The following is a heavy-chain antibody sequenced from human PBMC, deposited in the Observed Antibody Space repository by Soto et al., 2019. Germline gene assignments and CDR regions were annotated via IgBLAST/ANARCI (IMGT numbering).Heavy chain of an antibody. V-gene: IGHV4-61*01. CDR1: GGSVSSGSYY. J-gene: IGHJ4*02. CDR2: IYYSGST. Sequence: PSXTLSLTCTVSGGSVSSGSYYWSWIRQPPGKGLEWIGYIYYSGSTNYNPSLKSRVTISVDTSKNQFSLKLSSVTAADTAVYYCARSTYDGDYVVFDYWGQGTLVTXSS. D-gene: IGHD4-17*01. CDR3: ARSTYDGDYVVFDY.